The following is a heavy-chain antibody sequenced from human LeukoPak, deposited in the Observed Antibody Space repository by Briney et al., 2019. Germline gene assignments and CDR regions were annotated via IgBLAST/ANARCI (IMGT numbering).Heavy chain of an antibody. D-gene: IGHD3-16*01. CDR2: IWHDGSNK. J-gene: IGHJ4*02. V-gene: IGHV3-33*08. CDR3: ARDPVGGLFDY. Sequence: GGSLRLSCAASGFTFSNFAMNWVRQAPGKGLEWVAVIWHDGSNKYYADSVKGRFNISRDNSKNTLYLQMDSLRAEDTAVYYCARDPVGGLFDYWGQGTLVTVSS. CDR1: GFTFSNFA.